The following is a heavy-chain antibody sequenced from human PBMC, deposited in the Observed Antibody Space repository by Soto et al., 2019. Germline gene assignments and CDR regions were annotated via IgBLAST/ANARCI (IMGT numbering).Heavy chain of an antibody. J-gene: IGHJ3*02. CDR1: GASISSSD. CDR2: VYYTGNT. CDR3: ARGYYDSAGQSNTFDI. V-gene: IGHV4-59*01. D-gene: IGHD3-22*01. Sequence: ESLSLTCPVFGASISSSDWSWIRQSPGKGLEWIGYVYYTGNTNYNPSLKSRVTISVDTSKNHFSLKLSSVTAADTAVYYCARGYYDSAGQSNTFDIWGQGTLVTVSS.